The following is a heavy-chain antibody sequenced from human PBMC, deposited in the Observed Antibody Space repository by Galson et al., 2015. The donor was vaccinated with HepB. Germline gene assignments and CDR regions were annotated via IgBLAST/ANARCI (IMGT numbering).Heavy chain of an antibody. D-gene: IGHD2-2*03. CDR3: ARVLSIGYCTGTSCYAGYGMGV. V-gene: IGHV3-30*03. CDR1: GFTFSKFG. CDR2: ISSDGNKK. J-gene: IGHJ6*02. Sequence: SLRLSCAASGFTFSKFGMHWVRQAPGKGLEWVTVISSDGNKKYYGDSVRGRFTISRDNSKNTLYLQMNSLRVEDTAVYYCARVLSIGYCTGTSCYAGYGMGVWGQGTSVTVSS.